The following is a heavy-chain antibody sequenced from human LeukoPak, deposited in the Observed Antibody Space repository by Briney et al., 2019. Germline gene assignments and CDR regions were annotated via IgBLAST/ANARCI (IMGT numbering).Heavy chain of an antibody. D-gene: IGHD3-22*01. CDR2: IYTSGGT. V-gene: IGHV4-4*07. CDR3: ASSDYYQYYFDY. J-gene: IGHJ4*02. Sequence: SETLSLTCTVSGGSISSYYWSWIRQPAGKGLEWIGRIYTSGGTNYNPSLKSRVSMSVDTSKSQFSLKLSSVTAADTAVYYCASSDYYQYYFDYWGQGTLVTVSS. CDR1: GGSISSYY.